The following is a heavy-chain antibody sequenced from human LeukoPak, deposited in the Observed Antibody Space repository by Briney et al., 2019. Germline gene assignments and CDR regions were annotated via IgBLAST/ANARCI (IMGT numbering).Heavy chain of an antibody. V-gene: IGHV3-21*01. Sequence: GGSLRLSCAASGFTFSSYSMNWVRQAPGKGLEWVSSISSSSSYIYYADSVKGRFTISRDNAKNSLYLQMNSLRAEDTAVYYCARETNDYGDYGGAFDIWGQGTMVTVSS. CDR3: ARETNDYGDYGGAFDI. J-gene: IGHJ3*02. CDR1: GFTFSSYS. D-gene: IGHD4-17*01. CDR2: ISSSSSYI.